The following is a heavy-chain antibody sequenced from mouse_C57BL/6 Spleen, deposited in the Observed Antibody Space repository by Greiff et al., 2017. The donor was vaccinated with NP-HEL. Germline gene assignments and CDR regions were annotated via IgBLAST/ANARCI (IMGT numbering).Heavy chain of an antibody. Sequence: QVQLQQSGAELVMPGASVKLSCKASGYTFTSYWMHWVKQRPGQGLEWIGEIDPSDSSTNYNQKFKGQSTLTVDKSYSTAYMQLSSLTSEDSAVYYCARSGYDYDERFAYWGQGTLVTVAA. CDR2: IDPSDSST. CDR1: GYTFTSYW. D-gene: IGHD2-4*01. J-gene: IGHJ3*01. CDR3: ARSGYDYDERFAY. V-gene: IGHV1-69*01.